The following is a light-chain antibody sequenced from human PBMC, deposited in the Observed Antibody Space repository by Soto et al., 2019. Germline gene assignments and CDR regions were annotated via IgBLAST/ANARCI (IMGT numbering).Light chain of an antibody. CDR3: QQYNNWPPWWT. J-gene: IGKJ1*01. V-gene: IGKV3-15*01. CDR1: QSVSSN. Sequence: EIVMTQSPATLSVSPGERATLSCRASQSVSSNLAWYQQKPGQAPRLLIYGASTRATGIPARFSGSGSGTEFTLTISSLQSEDFAVYYCQQYNNWPPWWTFGQRTKVDIK. CDR2: GAS.